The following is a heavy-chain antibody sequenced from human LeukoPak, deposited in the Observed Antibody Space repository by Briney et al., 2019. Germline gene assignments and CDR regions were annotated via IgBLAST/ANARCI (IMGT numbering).Heavy chain of an antibody. Sequence: GGSLRLSCAASGFTFSSYSMNWVRQAPGKGLEWVSSISSSSSYIYYADSVKGRFTISRDNAKNSLYLQMNSLRAEDTAVYYCARFLGAAAGTGADYWGQGTLVTVSS. V-gene: IGHV3-21*01. CDR2: ISSSSSYI. CDR3: ARFLGAAAGTGADY. D-gene: IGHD6-13*01. J-gene: IGHJ4*02. CDR1: GFTFSSYS.